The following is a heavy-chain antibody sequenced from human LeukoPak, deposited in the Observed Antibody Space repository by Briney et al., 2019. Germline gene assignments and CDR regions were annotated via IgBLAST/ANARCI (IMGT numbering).Heavy chain of an antibody. V-gene: IGHV1-2*02. J-gene: IGHJ4*02. CDR3: ARAQGDGDYGGDY. CDR1: GYTFTDYY. Sequence: AASVKVSCKASGYTFTDYYLHWVRQAPGQALEWMGWINPNSGGTKYAQKFQGRVSMTRDTSVTPADMELNRLTSDDTAVYFCARAQGDGDYGGDYWGQGTLVTVSS. CDR2: INPNSGGT. D-gene: IGHD4-17*01.